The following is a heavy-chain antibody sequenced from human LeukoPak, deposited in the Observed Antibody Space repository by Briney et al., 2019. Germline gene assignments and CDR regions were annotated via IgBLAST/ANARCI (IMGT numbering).Heavy chain of an antibody. D-gene: IGHD3-22*01. V-gene: IGHV1-8*01. Sequence: GSVKVSCKASGYTFTSYDINWVRQATGQGPEWMGWMNPNSGNTGYAQKFQGRVTMTRNTSISTAYMELSSLRSEDTAVYYCAKSSYYYDSSGYYYRNAFDIWGQGTMVTVSS. CDR2: MNPNSGNT. CDR3: AKSSYYYDSSGYYYRNAFDI. CDR1: GYTFTSYD. J-gene: IGHJ3*02.